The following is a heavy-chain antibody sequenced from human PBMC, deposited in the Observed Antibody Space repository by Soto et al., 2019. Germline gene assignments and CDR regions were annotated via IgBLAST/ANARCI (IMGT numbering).Heavy chain of an antibody. V-gene: IGHV3-66*01. Sequence: EVQLVESGGGLVQPGGSLRLSCAASRFTVSSNYMSWVRQAPGKGLEWVSVIYSGVSTYYADSVKGRFTISRDNSKNTLYLQMNSLRAEDTAVYYCARTLWSSSWYYFDYWGQGPLVTVSS. J-gene: IGHJ4*02. D-gene: IGHD6-13*01. CDR3: ARTLWSSSWYYFDY. CDR1: RFTVSSNY. CDR2: IYSGVST.